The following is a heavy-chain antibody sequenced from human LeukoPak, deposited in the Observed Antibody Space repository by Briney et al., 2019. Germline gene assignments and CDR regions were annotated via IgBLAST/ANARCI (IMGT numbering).Heavy chain of an antibody. J-gene: IGHJ4*02. V-gene: IGHV1-46*01. CDR3: ARGGHCSGGSCYFGY. CDR2: INPSGGST. Sequence: ASVKVSCKASGYTFTNYYMHWVRQAPGQALEWMGIINPSGGSTTYAQKFQGRVTMTRDTSTSTVYMELSSLRSEDTAVYYCARGGHCSGGSCYFGYWGQGTLVTVSS. CDR1: GYTFTNYY. D-gene: IGHD2-15*01.